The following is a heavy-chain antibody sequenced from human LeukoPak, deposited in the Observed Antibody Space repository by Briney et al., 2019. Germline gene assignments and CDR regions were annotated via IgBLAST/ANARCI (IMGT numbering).Heavy chain of an antibody. CDR1: GLPFSTYA. CDR2: VSASGGTT. Sequence: GGSLSLSCVASGLPFSTYAMSWVRQAPGQGLEWVSAVSASGGTTYYADSVEGRFTVSRDNSKNTLYLQMNSLRAEDTAVYYCAKGNYFDYWGQGTLVTVSS. CDR3: AKGNYFDY. V-gene: IGHV3-23*01. J-gene: IGHJ4*02.